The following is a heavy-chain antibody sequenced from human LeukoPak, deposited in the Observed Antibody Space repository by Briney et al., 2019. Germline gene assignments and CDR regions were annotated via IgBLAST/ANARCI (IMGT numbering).Heavy chain of an antibody. D-gene: IGHD6-19*01. CDR1: GFTFSSYG. Sequence: GRSLRLSCAASGFTFSSYGMHWVRQAPGTGLLWVAVISYDGNNIYYADSVKGRFTISRDNSKNTLYLQMNSLRTEDTAVYYCAKPNGSGWSRAIDYWGQGTLVTVSS. J-gene: IGHJ4*02. V-gene: IGHV3-30*18. CDR3: AKPNGSGWSRAIDY. CDR2: ISYDGNNI.